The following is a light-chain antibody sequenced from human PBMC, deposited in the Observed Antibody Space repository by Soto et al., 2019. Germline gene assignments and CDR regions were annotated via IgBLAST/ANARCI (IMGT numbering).Light chain of an antibody. CDR3: QQYNVYPLT. Sequence: DIQMTQSPSTLSASVGDRVTITCRASESISDWLAWYQQKPGQAPNLLIQKASTLKSGVPSRFSGSGSGTEFTLTIGSLQPDDFATYYCQQYNVYPLTFGQGTQVEVK. V-gene: IGKV1-5*03. CDR2: KAS. CDR1: ESISDW. J-gene: IGKJ1*01.